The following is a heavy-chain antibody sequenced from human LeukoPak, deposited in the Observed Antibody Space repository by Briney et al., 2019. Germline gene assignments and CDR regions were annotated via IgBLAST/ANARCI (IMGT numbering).Heavy chain of an antibody. CDR2: ISYDGSNK. V-gene: IGHV3-30*03. Sequence: GGSLRLSCAASGFTFSSYGMHWVRQAPGKGLEWVAVISYDGSNKYYADSVKGRFTISRDNSKNTLYLQMNSLRAEDTAVYYCAREVELSSIAAPELTRDAFDIWGQGTMVTVSS. D-gene: IGHD6-6*01. CDR3: AREVELSSIAAPELTRDAFDI. CDR1: GFTFSSYG. J-gene: IGHJ3*02.